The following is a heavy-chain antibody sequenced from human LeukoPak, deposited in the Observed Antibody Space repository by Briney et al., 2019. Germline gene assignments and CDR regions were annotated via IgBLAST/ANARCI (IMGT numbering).Heavy chain of an antibody. CDR3: ARVAYSYGYGHGIRGYNWFDP. J-gene: IGHJ5*02. CDR1: GGSISSSNW. CDR2: IYHSGST. D-gene: IGHD5-18*01. Sequence: SETLSLTCAVSGGSISSSNWWSWVRQPPGKGLEWIGEIYHSGSTNYNPSLKSRVTISVDKSKNQFSLKLSSVTAADTAVYYCARVAYSYGYGHGIRGYNWFDPWGQGTLVTVSS. V-gene: IGHV4-4*02.